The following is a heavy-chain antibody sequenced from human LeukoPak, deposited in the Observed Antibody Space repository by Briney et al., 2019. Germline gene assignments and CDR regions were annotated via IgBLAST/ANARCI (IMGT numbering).Heavy chain of an antibody. CDR1: GYSISSGYY. J-gene: IGHJ5*02. CDR2: IYHSGST. V-gene: IGHV4-38-2*02. Sequence: SETLSLTCNVSGYSISSGYYWGWIRQPAGKGLEWIGTIYHSGSTYFNPSLKSRVTISVDTSKNQFSLKLSSVTAADTAVYYCARERGDNLNVGPWGQGTLVTVSS. CDR3: ARERGDNLNVGP. D-gene: IGHD1-20*01.